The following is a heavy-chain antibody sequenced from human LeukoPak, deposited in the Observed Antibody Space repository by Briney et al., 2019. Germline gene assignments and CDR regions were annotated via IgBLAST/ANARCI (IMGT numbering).Heavy chain of an antibody. CDR2: IYYSGST. CDR1: GGSISSSSYY. D-gene: IGHD4-17*01. J-gene: IGHJ4*02. CDR3: AIINGTTVTTFDY. V-gene: IGHV4-39*01. Sequence: PSETLSLTCTVSGGSISSSSYYWGWIRQPPGKGLEWIASIYYSGSTYYNPSLKSRVTISVDTSKNQFSLKLSSVTPADTAVYYCAIINGTTVTTFDYWGQRTLVTVSS.